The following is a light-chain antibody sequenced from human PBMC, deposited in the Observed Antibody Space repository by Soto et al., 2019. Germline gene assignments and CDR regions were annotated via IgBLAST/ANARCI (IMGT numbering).Light chain of an antibody. CDR2: GAS. Sequence: EIVLTQSPGTLSLSPGERATLSCRASQSVSSSYLAWYQQKPGQAPRLLIYGASSRATGIPDRFSGSGSGTDFTLTISRVEPEDFAVYYCQQYGRAPWTFGQGTKVEFK. CDR1: QSVSSSY. V-gene: IGKV3-20*01. CDR3: QQYGRAPWT. J-gene: IGKJ1*01.